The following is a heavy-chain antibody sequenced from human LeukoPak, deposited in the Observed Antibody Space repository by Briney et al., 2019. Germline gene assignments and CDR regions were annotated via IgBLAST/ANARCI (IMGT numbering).Heavy chain of an antibody. Sequence: ASVKVSCKASGGTFSSYAISWVRQAPGQGLEWMGIINPSGGSTSYAQKFQGRVTMTRDTSTSTVYMELSSLRSEDTAVYYCARDRWGDWGQGTLVTVSS. CDR2: INPSGGST. CDR1: GGTFSSYA. CDR3: ARDRWGD. V-gene: IGHV1-46*01. J-gene: IGHJ4*02. D-gene: IGHD3-16*01.